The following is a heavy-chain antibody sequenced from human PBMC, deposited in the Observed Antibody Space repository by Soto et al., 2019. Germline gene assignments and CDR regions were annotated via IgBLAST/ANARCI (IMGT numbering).Heavy chain of an antibody. Sequence: EVQLVESGGGLVQPVGSLRLSCAASGFTFSSYSMNWVRQAPGKGLEWVSYISSSSSTIYYADSVKGRFTISRDNAKNSLYLQMNSLRAEDTAVYYCARDPPDRYSSGWTEYFQHWGQGTLVTVSS. CDR2: ISSSSSTI. CDR3: ARDPPDRYSSGWTEYFQH. D-gene: IGHD6-19*01. V-gene: IGHV3-48*01. J-gene: IGHJ1*01. CDR1: GFTFSSYS.